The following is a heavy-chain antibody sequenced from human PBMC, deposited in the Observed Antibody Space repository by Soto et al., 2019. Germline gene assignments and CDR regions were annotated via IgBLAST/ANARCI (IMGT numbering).Heavy chain of an antibody. CDR3: VRRSTSYFYMDV. V-gene: IGHV3-23*01. CDR1: GFTFSSYA. J-gene: IGHJ6*03. CDR2: ISVSVGST. Sequence: EVQLLESGGGLVQPGGSLRLSCAASGFTFSSYAMNWVRQAPGKGLQWVSLISVSVGSTYYAESVKGRFTVSRDNSRDTLFLQMNSLRAEDTAVYYCVRRSTSYFYMDVWGKGTTVTVSS.